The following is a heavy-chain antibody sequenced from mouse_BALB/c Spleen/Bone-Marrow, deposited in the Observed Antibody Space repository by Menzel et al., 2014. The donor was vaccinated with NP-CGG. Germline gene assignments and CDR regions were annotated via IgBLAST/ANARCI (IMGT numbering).Heavy chain of an antibody. CDR1: GYTVTSYW. J-gene: IGHJ3*01. Sequence: VQLQQSGTVLARPGASVKMSCKASGYTVTSYWMHWVKQRPGQGLEWIGAIYPGNSDTSYNQKFKGKAKLTAVTSTSTAYMELSSLTNEDSAVYYCTRVIYYGYAWFAYWGQGTLVTVSA. CDR2: IYPGNSDT. D-gene: IGHD2-2*01. V-gene: IGHV1-5*01. CDR3: TRVIYYGYAWFAY.